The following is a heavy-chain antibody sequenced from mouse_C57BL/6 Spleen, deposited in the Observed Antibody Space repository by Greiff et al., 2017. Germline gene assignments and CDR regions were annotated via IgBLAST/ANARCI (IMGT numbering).Heavy chain of an antibody. CDR1: GFTFSSYA. V-gene: IGHV5-4*01. D-gene: IGHD2-3*01. J-gene: IGHJ3*01. Sequence: EVQLVESGGGLVKPGGSLKLSCAASGFTFSSYAMSWVRQTPEKRLEWVATISDGGSYTYYPDNVKGRFTISRDNAKNNLYLQMSHLKSEDTAMYYCARSTRDGYSFAYWGQGTLVTVSA. CDR2: ISDGGSYT. CDR3: ARSTRDGYSFAY.